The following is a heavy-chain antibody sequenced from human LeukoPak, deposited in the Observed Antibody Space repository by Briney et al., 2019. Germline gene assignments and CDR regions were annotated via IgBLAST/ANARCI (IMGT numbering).Heavy chain of an antibody. CDR3: ASGARIRSSSWYGLDP. J-gene: IGHJ5*02. D-gene: IGHD6-13*01. Sequence: SETPSLTCAVYGGSFSGYYWSWIRQPPGKGLEWIGEINHSGSTNYNPSLKSRVTISVDTSKNQFSLKLSSVTAADTAVYYCASGARIRSSSWYGLDPWGQGTLVTVSS. CDR2: INHSGST. V-gene: IGHV4-34*01. CDR1: GGSFSGYY.